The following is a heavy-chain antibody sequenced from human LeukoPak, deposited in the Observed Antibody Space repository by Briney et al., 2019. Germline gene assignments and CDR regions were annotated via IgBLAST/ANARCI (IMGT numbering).Heavy chain of an antibody. V-gene: IGHV3-21*01. CDR2: ISSSSSYI. CDR1: GFTFSSYS. J-gene: IGHJ3*02. Sequence: GGSLRLSCAASGFTFSSYSMSWVRQAPGKGLEWVSSISSSSSYIYYADSVKGRFTISRDNAKNSLYLQMNSLRAEDTAVYYCARDRDIVVVPAARNAFDIWGQGTMVTVSS. CDR3: ARDRDIVVVPAARNAFDI. D-gene: IGHD2-2*01.